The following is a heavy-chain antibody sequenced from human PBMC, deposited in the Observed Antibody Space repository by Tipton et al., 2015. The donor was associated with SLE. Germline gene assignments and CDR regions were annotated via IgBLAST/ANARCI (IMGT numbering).Heavy chain of an antibody. CDR2: ISWNGASI. D-gene: IGHD6-13*01. V-gene: IGHV3-9*01. J-gene: IGHJ4*02. CDR1: GFTFDDYA. Sequence: SLRLSCAASGFTFDDYAMHWVRQAPGKGLEWVSGISWNGASIGYADSVNGRFTISRDNAKNSLYLQMNSLKTEDTAVYYCARDLISSAAYFDYWGQGTLVTVSS. CDR3: ARDLISSAAYFDY.